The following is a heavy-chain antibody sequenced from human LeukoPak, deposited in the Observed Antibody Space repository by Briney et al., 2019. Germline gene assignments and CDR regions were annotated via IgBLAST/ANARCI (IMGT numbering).Heavy chain of an antibody. CDR1: GGTFSSYA. D-gene: IGHD6-19*01. J-gene: IGHJ4*02. CDR3: ARGWYSSGWYDY. CDR2: IIPIFGTA. Sequence: GASVKVSCKASGGTFSSYAISWVRQAPGQGLEWMGRIIPIFGTANYAQKFQGRVTITTDESTSTAHMELSSLRSEDTAVYYCARGWYSSGWYDYWGQGTLVTVSS. V-gene: IGHV1-69*05.